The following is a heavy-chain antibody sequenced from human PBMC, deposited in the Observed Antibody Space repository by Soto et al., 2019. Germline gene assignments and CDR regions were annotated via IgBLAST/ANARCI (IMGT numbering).Heavy chain of an antibody. D-gene: IGHD1-1*01. CDR3: AKGRNAD. CDR2: ITASGGST. CDR1: GFPFSTFA. Sequence: EVQLLESGGGSVQPGGSLRLSCAASGFPFSTFAMTWVRRAPGKGLEWVSTITASGGSTYYADSVKGRFTISRDNSKNTLFLQMNSLRPEDTAIYYCAKGRNADWGQGTLVTVSS. V-gene: IGHV3-23*01. J-gene: IGHJ4*02.